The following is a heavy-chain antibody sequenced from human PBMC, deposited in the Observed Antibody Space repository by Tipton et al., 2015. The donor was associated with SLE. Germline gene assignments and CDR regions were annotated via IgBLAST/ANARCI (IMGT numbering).Heavy chain of an antibody. J-gene: IGHJ3*02. CDR1: GFTFGSFW. D-gene: IGHD2-15*01. V-gene: IGHV3-7*01. Sequence: SLRLSCAASGFTFGSFWMTWVRQAPGKGLEWVANIKKEGFEKYYVDSVRGRFTISRDNAKNSLYLQMDSLGPEDTAVYYCARSYCSGGICNSKAFDMWGQGTMVTVSS. CDR2: IKKEGFEK. CDR3: ARSYCSGGICNSKAFDM.